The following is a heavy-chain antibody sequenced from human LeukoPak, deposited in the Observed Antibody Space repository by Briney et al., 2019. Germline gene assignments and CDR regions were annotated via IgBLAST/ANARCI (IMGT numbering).Heavy chain of an antibody. J-gene: IGHJ4*02. CDR1: GFTFSNYW. Sequence: GGSLRLSCAASGFTFSNYWMIWVCQAPGKGLEWVANIKQDGSETYYVDSVRGRFSISRDDARNSVYLQMNSLRAEDTAVYYCANALGAHYFDYWGQGTLVTVSS. CDR2: IKQDGSET. D-gene: IGHD1-26*01. CDR3: ANALGAHYFDY. V-gene: IGHV3-7*05.